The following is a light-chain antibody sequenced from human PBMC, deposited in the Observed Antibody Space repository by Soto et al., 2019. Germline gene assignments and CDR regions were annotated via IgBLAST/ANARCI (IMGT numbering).Light chain of an antibody. V-gene: IGKV1-5*01. CDR2: DAS. CDR3: QQYNSLWT. J-gene: IGKJ1*01. Sequence: DIKMIQSPSSLSASVGDRVTISCRASQGISNRLAWYQQKPGKAPKLLIYDASSLESGVPSRFSGSGSGTEFTLTISSLQPDDFATYYCQQYNSLWTFGQVTKVDIK. CDR1: QGISNR.